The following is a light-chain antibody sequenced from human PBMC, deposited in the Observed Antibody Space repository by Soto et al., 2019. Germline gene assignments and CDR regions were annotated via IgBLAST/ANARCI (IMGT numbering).Light chain of an antibody. Sequence: DIQMTQSPSTLSASVGDRVTITCRASQSISSWLAWYQQKPGKAPKVLIYDASSLESGVPSKFSGSGSGTEFSLTISSLQPDDFATYYCKQYNHYWTFGQGTRVEIK. J-gene: IGKJ1*01. CDR2: DAS. CDR1: QSISSW. V-gene: IGKV1-5*01. CDR3: KQYNHYWT.